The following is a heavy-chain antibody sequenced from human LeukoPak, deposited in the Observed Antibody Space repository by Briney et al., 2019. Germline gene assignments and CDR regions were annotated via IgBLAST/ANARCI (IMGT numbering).Heavy chain of an antibody. CDR3: ASLDIGYSYGCSPVY. CDR1: GFTVSSNY. V-gene: IGHV3-53*01. Sequence: PGGSLRLSCAASGFTVSSNYISWVRQAPGKGLEWVSVIYSGGSTYYADSVKGRFTISRDNSKNTLYLQMNSLRAEDTAVYYCASLDIGYSYGCSPVYWGQGTLVTVSS. CDR2: IYSGGST. J-gene: IGHJ4*02. D-gene: IGHD5-18*01.